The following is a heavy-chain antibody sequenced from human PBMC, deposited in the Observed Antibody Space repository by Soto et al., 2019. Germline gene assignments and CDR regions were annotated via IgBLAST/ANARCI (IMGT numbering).Heavy chain of an antibody. Sequence: ASMEVSWKASGYTLNELSIHWVRQAPGKGLEWMGGFDPEDGETIYAQKFQGRVTMTEDTSTDTAYMELSSLRSEDTAVYYCATDRITMVRGVIGFDPWGQGNLVTVSS. D-gene: IGHD3-10*01. V-gene: IGHV1-24*01. CDR3: ATDRITMVRGVIGFDP. CDR2: FDPEDGET. CDR1: GYTLNELS. J-gene: IGHJ5*02.